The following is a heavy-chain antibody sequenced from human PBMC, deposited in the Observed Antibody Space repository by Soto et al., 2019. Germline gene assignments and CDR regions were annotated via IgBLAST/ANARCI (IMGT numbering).Heavy chain of an antibody. Sequence: ASVKVSCKVSGYTLTELSMHWVRQAPGKGLEWVGGFDPEDGETIYAQKFQGRVTMTEDTSTDTAYMELSSLRSEDTAVYYCATAPRKYCSSTSCYYYYYYGMDVWGQGTTVTVSS. V-gene: IGHV1-24*01. CDR2: FDPEDGET. CDR3: ATAPRKYCSSTSCYYYYYYGMDV. J-gene: IGHJ6*02. CDR1: GYTLTELS. D-gene: IGHD2-2*01.